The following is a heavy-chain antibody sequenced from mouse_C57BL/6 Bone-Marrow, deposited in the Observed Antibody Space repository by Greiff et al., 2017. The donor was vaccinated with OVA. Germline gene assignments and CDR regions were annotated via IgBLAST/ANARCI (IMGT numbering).Heavy chain of an antibody. CDR2: INSDGGST. CDR1: EYEFPSHD. CDR3: ERHEKGYGNQAWFAY. J-gene: IGHJ3*01. Sequence: EVMLVESGGGLVQPGESLKLSCESNEYEFPSHDMSWVRKTPEKRLELVAAINSDGGSTYYPDTMESRFIISRDNTKKTLYLQMSSLRSEDTALYYCERHEKGYGNQAWFAYWGQGTLVTVSA. V-gene: IGHV5-2*01. D-gene: IGHD2-1*01.